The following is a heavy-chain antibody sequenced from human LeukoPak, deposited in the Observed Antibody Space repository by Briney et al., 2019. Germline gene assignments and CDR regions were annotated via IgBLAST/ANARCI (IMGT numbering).Heavy chain of an antibody. Sequence: AGGSLRLSCAASGFTFSSYAMSWVRQAPGKGLEWVSAISGSGGSTYYADSVKGRFTISRDNSKNTLYLQMNSLRAEDTAVYYCAKSVAGSPPFRGVQFDYWGQGTLVTVSS. J-gene: IGHJ4*02. V-gene: IGHV3-23*01. CDR2: ISGSGGST. CDR1: GFTFSSYA. D-gene: IGHD3-10*01. CDR3: AKSVAGSPPFRGVQFDY.